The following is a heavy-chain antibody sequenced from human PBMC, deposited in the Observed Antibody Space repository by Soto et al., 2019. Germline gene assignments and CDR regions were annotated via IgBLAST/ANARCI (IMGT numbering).Heavy chain of an antibody. D-gene: IGHD6-13*01. CDR2: IYYSGST. CDR3: ARRYSSAFDI. V-gene: IGHV4-59*08. J-gene: IGHJ3*02. CDR1: GGSISSYY. Sequence: SETLSLTCTVSGGSISSYYWSWIRQPPGKGLEWIGYIYYSGSTNYNPSLKSRVTISVDTSKNQFSLKLSSVTAADTAVYYCARRYSSAFDIWGQGSMVTVSS.